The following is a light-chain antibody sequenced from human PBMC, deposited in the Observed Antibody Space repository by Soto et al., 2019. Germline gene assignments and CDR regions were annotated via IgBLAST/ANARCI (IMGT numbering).Light chain of an antibody. CDR1: QSVSSSY. Sequence: EIVLTQSPGTLSLSPGERATLSCRASQSVSSSYLAWYQQKPGQAPRLLIYGASSRATGIPDRFSGSGSGTDFTLTISRLEPEYFAVYYCQQPETFGQGTKLEIK. CDR3: QQPET. J-gene: IGKJ2*01. CDR2: GAS. V-gene: IGKV3-20*01.